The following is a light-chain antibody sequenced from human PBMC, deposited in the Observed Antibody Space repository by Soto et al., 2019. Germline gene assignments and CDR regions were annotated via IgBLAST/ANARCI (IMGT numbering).Light chain of an antibody. V-gene: IGLV2-11*01. CDR1: SSDVGGYNY. CDR2: DVS. CDR3: CSYAGSYTSF. Sequence: QSALTQPRSVSGSPGQSVTISCTGTSSDVGGYNYVSWYQQHPGKAPKLMIYDVSKRPSGVPDRFSGSKSGNTASLTISGLQAEDEADYYCCSYAGSYTSFFGTGTKATVL. J-gene: IGLJ1*01.